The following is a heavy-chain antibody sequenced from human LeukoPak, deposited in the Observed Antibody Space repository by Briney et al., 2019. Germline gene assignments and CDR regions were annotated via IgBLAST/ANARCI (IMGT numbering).Heavy chain of an antibody. CDR1: GFTFSSYG. J-gene: IGHJ4*02. V-gene: IGHV3-30*19. CDR2: IWYDGSNK. D-gene: IGHD6-19*01. CDR3: ARGRNVAVAGSWGNY. Sequence: GRSLRLSCAASGFTFSSYGMHWVRQAPGKGLEWVAVIWYDGSNKYYADSVKGRFTISRDNSKNTLYLQMNSLRAEDTAVYYCARGRNVAVAGSWGNYWGQGTLVTVSS.